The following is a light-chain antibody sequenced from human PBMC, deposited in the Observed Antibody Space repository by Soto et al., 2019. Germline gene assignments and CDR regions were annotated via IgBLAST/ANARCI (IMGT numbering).Light chain of an antibody. J-gene: IGKJ1*01. CDR1: QSVSSN. CDR3: QQYNDWPQT. V-gene: IGKV3-15*01. Sequence: EIVMTQSPATLSVSPGGRATLSCRASQSVSSNLAWYQQKPGQAPRLLIYGASTRATGLPARFSGSGSGTEFTLTISSLQSEDFAVFYCQQYNDWPQTFGQGTRWIS. CDR2: GAS.